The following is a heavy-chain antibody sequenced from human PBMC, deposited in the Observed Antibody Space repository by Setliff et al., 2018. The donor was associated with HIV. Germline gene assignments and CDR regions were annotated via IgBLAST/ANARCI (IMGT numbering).Heavy chain of an antibody. CDR3: ARDDHYYDSGSFYSDWYFDL. CDR2: SNSDGSRT. J-gene: IGHJ2*01. V-gene: IGHV3-74*01. D-gene: IGHD3-10*01. CDR1: GFSFSTHD. Sequence: GGSLRLSCTASGFSFSTHDMNWVRQAPGKGLVWVSRSNSDGSRTNNADSVKGRFTISRDNAKNTLFLQMNSLRPEDTAVYYCARDDHYYDSGSFYSDWYFDLWGRGTLVTVSS.